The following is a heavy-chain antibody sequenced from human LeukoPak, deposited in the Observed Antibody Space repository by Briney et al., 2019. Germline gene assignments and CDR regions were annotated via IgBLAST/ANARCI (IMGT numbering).Heavy chain of an antibody. CDR3: AKVTGGDMITYGGLDY. Sequence: PGGSLRLSCSASGFTFSSYAMHWVRQAPGKGLEYVSAISSNGGSTYYADSVKGRFTISRDNSKNTLYLQMNSLRAEDTAVYYCAKVTGGDMITYGGLDYWGQGTLVTVSS. CDR2: ISSNGGST. D-gene: IGHD3-16*01. V-gene: IGHV3-64*04. CDR1: GFTFSSYA. J-gene: IGHJ4*02.